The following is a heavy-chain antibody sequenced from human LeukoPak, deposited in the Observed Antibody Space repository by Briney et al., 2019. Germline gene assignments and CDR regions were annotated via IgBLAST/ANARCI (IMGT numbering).Heavy chain of an antibody. CDR2: ISGSGGST. Sequence: GRSLRLSCAASGFTFTAYLIHWVRQAPGKGLEWVSAISGSGGSTYYADSVKGRFTISRDNAENTLYLQMNSLRVDDTAVYYCVRGRDIEVVSAAVSWFDPWGQGTLVTVSS. D-gene: IGHD2-2*01. J-gene: IGHJ5*02. CDR3: VRGRDIEVVSAAVSWFDP. CDR1: GFTFTAYL. V-gene: IGHV3-23*01.